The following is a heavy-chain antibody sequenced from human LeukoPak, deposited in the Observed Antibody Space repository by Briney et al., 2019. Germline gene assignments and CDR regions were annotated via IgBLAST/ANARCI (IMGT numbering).Heavy chain of an antibody. CDR2: IYSGGST. CDR1: GFTVSSNY. J-gene: IGHJ5*02. CDR3: ARDDRAPGPGLSIWRFSSLS. V-gene: IGHV3-66*02. D-gene: IGHD3-22*01. Sequence: GGSLRLSCAASGFTVSSNYMSWVRQAPGKGLEWVSVIYSGGSTYYADPVTGRFTISRDNSKNTLYLQMNSLRAEDTAVYYCARDDRAPGPGLSIWRFSSLSWGEGTLLTLSS.